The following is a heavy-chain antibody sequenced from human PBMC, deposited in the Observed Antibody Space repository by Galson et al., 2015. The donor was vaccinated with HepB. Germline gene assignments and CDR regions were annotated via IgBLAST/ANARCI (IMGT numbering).Heavy chain of an antibody. CDR2: IVVGSGNT. CDR1: GFTFTSSA. Sequence: SVKVSCKASGFTFTSSAVQWVRQARGQRLEWIGWIVVGSGNTNYAQKFQERVTITRDMSTSTAYMELSSLRSEDTAVYYCAADIDSRNIFDYWGQGTLVTVSS. J-gene: IGHJ4*02. V-gene: IGHV1-58*01. D-gene: IGHD3-22*01. CDR3: AADIDSRNIFDY.